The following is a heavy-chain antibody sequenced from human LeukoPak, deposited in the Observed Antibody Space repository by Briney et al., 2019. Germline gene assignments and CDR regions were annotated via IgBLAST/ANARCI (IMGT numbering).Heavy chain of an antibody. D-gene: IGHD2-2*01. J-gene: IGHJ4*02. V-gene: IGHV4-39*01. CDR3: ARHHNIVIVPTARGFDY. CDR1: GASISSGSYY. Sequence: SETLSLTCTVSGASISSGSYYWVWIRQPPGKGLEWIGSIHYSGSTDYNPSLKSRVTTSLDTSKNQVSVNLRFVTAADTAVYYCARHHNIVIVPTARGFDYWGQGTLVTVSS. CDR2: IHYSGST.